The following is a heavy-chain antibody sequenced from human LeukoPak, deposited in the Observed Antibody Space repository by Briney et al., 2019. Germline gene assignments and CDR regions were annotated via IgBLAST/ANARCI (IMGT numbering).Heavy chain of an antibody. CDR1: GGSISTDY. Sequence: SETLSLTCTVSGGSISTDYWSWIRQPPGKGLEWIGYIYYSGSTNYKPSLKSRVSISVDTSKNQFSLHLTSVTAADTAVYYCARDRIGSGYHGGDAFDIWGQGAIVTVSS. V-gene: IGHV4-59*01. D-gene: IGHD5-12*01. CDR2: IYYSGST. CDR3: ARDRIGSGYHGGDAFDI. J-gene: IGHJ3*02.